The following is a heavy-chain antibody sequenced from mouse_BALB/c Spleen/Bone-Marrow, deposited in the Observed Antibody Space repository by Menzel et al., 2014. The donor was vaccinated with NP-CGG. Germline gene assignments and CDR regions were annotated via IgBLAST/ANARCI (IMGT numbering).Heavy chain of an antibody. CDR1: GYTFTSYW. CDR3: ARSSPYAMDY. J-gene: IGHJ4*01. D-gene: IGHD1-1*01. V-gene: IGHV1-87*01. CDR2: IYPGDGDT. Sequence: VKLQESGAELARPGASVKLSCKASGYTFTSYWMQWVKQRPGQGLEWIGAIYPGDGDTRCTQKFKGKATLTADKSSSTAYMQLSLASEDSAVYYCARSSPYAMDYWGQGTSVTVSS.